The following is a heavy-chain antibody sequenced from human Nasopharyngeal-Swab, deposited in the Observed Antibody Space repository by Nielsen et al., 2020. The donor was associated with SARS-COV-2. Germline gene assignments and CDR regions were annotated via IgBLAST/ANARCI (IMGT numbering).Heavy chain of an antibody. CDR1: GFTFASYW. Sequence: GVLKISCAASGFTFASYWMSWVRQAPRKGLEWVANIKQDGGEKYYVDSVKGRFTIARDNAKNSVYLQMNSLRVEDTAVYYCAREGYGAYGDHPDHWGQGTLVTVSS. V-gene: IGHV3-7*01. CDR3: AREGYGAYGDHPDH. CDR2: IKQDGGEK. J-gene: IGHJ4*02. D-gene: IGHD4/OR15-4a*01.